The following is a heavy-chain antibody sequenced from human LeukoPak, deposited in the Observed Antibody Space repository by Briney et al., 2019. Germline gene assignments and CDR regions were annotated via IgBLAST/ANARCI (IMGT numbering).Heavy chain of an antibody. CDR1: GFTFSGYY. CDR2: ITSSGTTR. Sequence: PGGSLRLSCAASGFTFSGYYMSCVRQAPGKGLEWVSSITSSGTTRYYADSVKGRFTISRDNAKNSLYLQMNSLRAEDTAVYYCATGFSRPYYYGMDVWGQGTTVTVS. D-gene: IGHD1-14*01. J-gene: IGHJ6*02. V-gene: IGHV3-11*01. CDR3: ATGFSRPYYYGMDV.